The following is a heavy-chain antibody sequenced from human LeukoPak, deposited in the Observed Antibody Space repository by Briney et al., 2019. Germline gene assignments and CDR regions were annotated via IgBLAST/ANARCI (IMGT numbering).Heavy chain of an antibody. CDR1: GGSISSYY. V-gene: IGHV4-4*07. D-gene: IGHD6-19*01. CDR2: IYTRGST. CDR3: ASTVAGIGYFDY. Sequence: SETLSLTCTVSGGSISSYYWSWIRQPAGKGLEWIGRIYTRGSTNYNPSLKTRVTMSIDTSKNHFSLKLSSVTAADTAVYYCASTVAGIGYFDYWGQGTLVTVSS. J-gene: IGHJ4*02.